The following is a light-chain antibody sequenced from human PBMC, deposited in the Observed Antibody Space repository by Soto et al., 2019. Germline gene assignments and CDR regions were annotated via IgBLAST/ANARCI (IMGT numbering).Light chain of an antibody. CDR1: SGHRSYD. CDR3: QTWGTGYVV. Sequence: QLVLTQSPSASASLGASVKLTCTLSSGHRSYDIAWHQQQPDKGHRFLMTVNSGGSHNKGDGIPDRVSGSSAGAERYLTISSLQSEDEADYHCQTWGTGYVVFGGGTKLTVL. CDR2: VNSGGSH. V-gene: IGLV4-69*01. J-gene: IGLJ2*01.